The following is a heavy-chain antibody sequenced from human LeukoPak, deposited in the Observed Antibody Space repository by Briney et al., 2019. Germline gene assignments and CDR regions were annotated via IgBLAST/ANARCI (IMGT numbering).Heavy chain of an antibody. Sequence: GASVKVSCKASGYTFTGHYMHWVRQAPGQGLAWMGWIYPNSGGTNYAQKFQGRVTMTRDTSISTAYMEPRRLRSDDTAVYYCARVVGYGDYPFCYWGQGILVTVAS. V-gene: IGHV1-2*02. CDR1: GYTFTGHY. D-gene: IGHD4-17*01. CDR2: IYPNSGGT. J-gene: IGHJ4*02. CDR3: ARVVGYGDYPFCY.